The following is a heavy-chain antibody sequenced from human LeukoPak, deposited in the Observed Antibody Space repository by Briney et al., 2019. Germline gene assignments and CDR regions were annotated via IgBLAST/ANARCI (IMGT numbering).Heavy chain of an antibody. D-gene: IGHD5-12*01. J-gene: IGHJ4*01. Sequence: GGSLRLSCAASGFTFDGYAMHWVRQPPGKGLECVSLISGDGSITYYADSVKGRFTISRDNSKNSLFLQMNSLRTEDTALYYCAKDNWVATKGHYGFAYWGQEPWSPSPQ. CDR2: ISGDGSIT. CDR1: GFTFDGYA. CDR3: AKDNWVATKGHYGFAY. V-gene: IGHV3-43*02.